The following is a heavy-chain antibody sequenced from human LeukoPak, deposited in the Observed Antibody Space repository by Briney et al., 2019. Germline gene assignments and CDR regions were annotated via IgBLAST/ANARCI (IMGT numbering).Heavy chain of an antibody. CDR1: GYTFTSYD. Sequence: ASVKVSCKASGYTFTSYDINWVRQATAQGRDWMGWMNPNSGNTGYAQKSQGRVTITRNTSISTAYMEVSSLRSEDTAVYYCAKGETIPYYWGQGTLVTVSS. CDR3: AKGETIPYY. CDR2: MNPNSGNT. D-gene: IGHD5-24*01. V-gene: IGHV1-8*01. J-gene: IGHJ4*02.